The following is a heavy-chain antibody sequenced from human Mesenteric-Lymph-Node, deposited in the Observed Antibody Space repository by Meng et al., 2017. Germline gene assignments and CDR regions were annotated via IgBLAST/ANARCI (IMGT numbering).Heavy chain of an antibody. V-gene: IGHV1-2*02. J-gene: IGHJ6*02. Sequence: ASVKVSCKASGHTFTGYAMNCVRQAPGQGLEWMGWINPNSGATNYAQKFQGRVTMTRDTSISTAYMELTRLTSDDTAVYYCARDLTTTTALYYYGMDVWGQGTTVTVSS. CDR3: ARDLTTTTALYYYGMDV. CDR1: GHTFTGYA. CDR2: INPNSGAT. D-gene: IGHD1-1*01.